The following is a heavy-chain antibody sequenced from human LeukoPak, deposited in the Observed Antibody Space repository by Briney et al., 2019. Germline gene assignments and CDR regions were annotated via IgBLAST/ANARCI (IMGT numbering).Heavy chain of an antibody. CDR1: GGSFCDYY. D-gene: IGHD3-16*01. CDR2: LNHSGLP. V-gene: IGHV4-34*01. Sequence: KPSETLSLTCAVYGGSFCDYYWIRIRQPPGKGLEWIGELNHSGLPSYNPSLKSRVTMSVDTSKNQFSLKVTSVTAADTAVYYCASCSDYDCIRGLWAQGTLVTVSS. CDR3: ASCSDYDCIRGL. J-gene: IGHJ4*02.